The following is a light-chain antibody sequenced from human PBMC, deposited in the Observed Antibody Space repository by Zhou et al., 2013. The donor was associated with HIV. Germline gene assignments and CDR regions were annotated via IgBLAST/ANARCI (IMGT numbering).Light chain of an antibody. Sequence: DIQMTQSPSSLSASVGDRVIITCRASQSISNYLNWYQQKPGKAPELLMYASSTLQSGVPSRFSGSGSGTDFILTISSLQPEDFATYYCQQVYSTPPTFGGGTKVEIK. CDR2: ASS. V-gene: IGKV1-39*01. J-gene: IGKJ4*01. CDR3: QQVYSTPPT. CDR1: QSISNY.